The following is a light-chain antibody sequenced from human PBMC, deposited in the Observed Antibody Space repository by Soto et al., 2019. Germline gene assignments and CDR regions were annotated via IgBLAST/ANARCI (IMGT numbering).Light chain of an antibody. CDR3: QQRSNWPPFT. V-gene: IGKV3-11*01. CDR1: QSVSNY. CDR2: DAS. Sequence: EIVLTQSPATLASSPLKRATLPWRLSQSVSNYLAWYQQKPGQAPRLLIYDASNRATDIPARFSGSGSGTDFTLTISSLEPEDFAVYYCQQRSNWPPFTFGQGTRLEIK. J-gene: IGKJ5*01.